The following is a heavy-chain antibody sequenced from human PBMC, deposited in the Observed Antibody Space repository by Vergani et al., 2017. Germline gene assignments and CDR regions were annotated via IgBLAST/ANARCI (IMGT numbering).Heavy chain of an antibody. CDR3: ARGVLYSSGWYVHFDY. D-gene: IGHD6-19*01. J-gene: IGHJ4*02. V-gene: IGHV4-34*01. CDR2: INHSGST. Sequence: QVQLQQWGAGLLKPSETLSLTCAVYGGSFCGYYWSWIRQPPGKGLEWIGEINHSGSTNYNPSRKSRVTISVDTSKNQFSLKLSSVTAADTAVYYCARGVLYSSGWYVHFDYGGQGTLVTVSS. CDR1: GGSFCGYY.